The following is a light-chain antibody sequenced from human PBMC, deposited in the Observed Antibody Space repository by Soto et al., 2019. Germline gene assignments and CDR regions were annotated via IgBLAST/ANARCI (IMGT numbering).Light chain of an antibody. CDR3: AAWDDSLSALYG. V-gene: IGLV1-47*01. CDR2: RNN. J-gene: IGLJ1*01. CDR1: SSNIGSNY. Sequence: QPVLTQPPSGSGTPGQRVTISCSESSSNIGSNYVYWYQQLPGTAPKLLIYRNNQRPSGVPDRFSGSKSGTSASLAISGLRSEDEADYYCAAWDDSLSALYGFGTGTKVTVL.